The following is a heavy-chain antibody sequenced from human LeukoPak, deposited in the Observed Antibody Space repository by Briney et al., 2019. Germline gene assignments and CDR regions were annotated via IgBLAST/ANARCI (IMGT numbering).Heavy chain of an antibody. CDR1: GYTFTSYG. CDR2: ISAYNGNT. V-gene: IGHV1-18*01. CDR3: ARALPDYYDSSGYSDY. D-gene: IGHD3-22*01. J-gene: IGHJ4*02. Sequence: GASVKVSCKASGYTFTSYGISWVRQATGQGLEWMGWISAYNGNTNYAQKLQGRVTMTTDTSTSTAYMELRSLRSDDTAVYYCARALPDYYDSSGYSDYWGQGTLVTVSS.